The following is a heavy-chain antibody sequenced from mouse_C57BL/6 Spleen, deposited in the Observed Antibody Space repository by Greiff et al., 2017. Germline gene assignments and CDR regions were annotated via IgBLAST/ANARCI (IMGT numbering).Heavy chain of an antibody. CDR2: IYPGSGNT. V-gene: IGHV1-66*01. J-gene: IGHJ2*01. CDR3: APKDYGTYFDY. D-gene: IGHD1-1*01. CDR1: GYSFTSYY. Sequence: QVQLKQSGPELVKPGASVKISCKASGYSFTSYYIHWVKQRPGQGLEWIGWIYPGSGNTKYNEKFKGKATLTADTSSSTAYMQLSSLTSEDSAVYYCAPKDYGTYFDYWGQGTTLTVSS.